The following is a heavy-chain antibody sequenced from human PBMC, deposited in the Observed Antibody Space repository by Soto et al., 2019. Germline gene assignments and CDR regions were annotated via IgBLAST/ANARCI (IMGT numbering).Heavy chain of an antibody. J-gene: IGHJ6*02. CDR1: GGSISSSDY. CDR3: ARDPYHVLMVNAPNLYGMDV. CDR2: VYYSDTT. Sequence: SETLSLTCTVSGGSISSSDYWGWIRQPPGKGLEWIGSVYYSDTTYYNPSLKSRVAISVDTSKTQFSLKLSSVTAADTAVYYCARDPYHVLMVNAPNLYGMDVWGQGTTVTVSS. D-gene: IGHD2-8*01. V-gene: IGHV4-39*02.